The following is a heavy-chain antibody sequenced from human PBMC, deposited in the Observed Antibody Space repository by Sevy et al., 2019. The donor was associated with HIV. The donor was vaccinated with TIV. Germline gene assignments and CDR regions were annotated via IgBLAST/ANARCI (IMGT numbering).Heavy chain of an antibody. CDR1: GYTFTGYY. D-gene: IGHD3-22*01. CDR2: INPNSGGT. CDR3: ARDADYYDSSGYYHGVFDY. J-gene: IGHJ4*02. Sequence: ASVKVSCKASGYTFTGYYMHWVRQAPGQGLEWMGWINPNSGGTNYAQKFQGWVTMTRDTSISTAYMELGRLRSDDTAVYYCARDADYYDSSGYYHGVFDYWGQGTLVTVSS. V-gene: IGHV1-2*04.